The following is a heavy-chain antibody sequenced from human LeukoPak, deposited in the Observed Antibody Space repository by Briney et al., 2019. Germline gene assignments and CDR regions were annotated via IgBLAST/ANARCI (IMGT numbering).Heavy chain of an antibody. CDR1: GFTFSSYS. J-gene: IGHJ4*02. CDR3: AKDRGSYLPQTYFDY. D-gene: IGHD1-26*01. V-gene: IGHV3-21*01. Sequence: GGSLRLSCAASGFTFSSYSMNWVRQAPGKGLEWVSSISSSSSYIYYADSVKGRFTISRDNAKNSLYLQMNSLRAEDTAVYYCAKDRGSYLPQTYFDYWGQGTLVTVPS. CDR2: ISSSSSYI.